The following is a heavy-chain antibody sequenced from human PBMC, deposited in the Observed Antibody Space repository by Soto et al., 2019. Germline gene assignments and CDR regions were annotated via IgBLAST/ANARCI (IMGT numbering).Heavy chain of an antibody. CDR2: IIPIFGTA. J-gene: IGHJ6*02. V-gene: IGHV1-69*13. CDR3: ARVVPAALSDYGMDV. D-gene: IGHD2-2*01. Sequence: GASVKVSCKASGGTFSSYAISWVRQAPGQGLEWMGGIIPIFGTANYAQKFQGRVTITADESTSTAYMELSSLRSEDTAVYYCARVVPAALSDYGMDVWGQGTTVTVSS. CDR1: GGTFSSYA.